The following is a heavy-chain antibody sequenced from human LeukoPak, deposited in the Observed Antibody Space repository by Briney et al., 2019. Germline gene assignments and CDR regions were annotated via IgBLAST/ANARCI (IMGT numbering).Heavy chain of an antibody. J-gene: IGHJ4*02. CDR1: GFTFSRYA. V-gene: IGHV3-64D*09. CDR3: VKDVGGSYAFDY. Sequence: GGPLRLSCSASGFTFSRYAMHWVRQAPGKGLEYVSGINDNGGRTHYGDSVKGRFSISRDNSKNTLHLQMSTLGAEDTALYYCVKDVGGSYAFDYWGQGILVTVSS. D-gene: IGHD1-26*01. CDR2: INDNGGRT.